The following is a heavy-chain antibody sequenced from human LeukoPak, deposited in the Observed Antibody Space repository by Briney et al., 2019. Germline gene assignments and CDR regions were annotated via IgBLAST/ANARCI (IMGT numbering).Heavy chain of an antibody. CDR2: INPNSGGT. D-gene: IGHD5-18*01. J-gene: IGHJ4*02. Sequence: GASVKVSCKASGYTFTGYYMHWVRQAPGQGLEWMGRINPNSGGTNYAQKFQRRVTMTGDTSISTAYMELSRLTSDDTAVYYCARVYPRGYSYGGFDYWGQGILVTVSS. V-gene: IGHV1-2*06. CDR1: GYTFTGYY. CDR3: ARVYPRGYSYGGFDY.